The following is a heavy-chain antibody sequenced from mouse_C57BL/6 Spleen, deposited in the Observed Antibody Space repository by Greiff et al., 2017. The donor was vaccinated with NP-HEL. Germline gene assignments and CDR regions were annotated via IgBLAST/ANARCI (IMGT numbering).Heavy chain of an antibody. V-gene: IGHV5-4*01. CDR3: ARDQAAQATYAY. J-gene: IGHJ3*01. CDR1: GFTFSSYA. Sequence: EVKLVESGGGLVKPGGSLKLSCAASGFTFSSYAMSWVRQTPEKRLEWVATISDGGSYTYYTDNVKGRFTISRDNAKNNLYLQMSHLKSEDTAMYYCARDQAAQATYAYWGQGTLVTVSA. D-gene: IGHD3-2*02. CDR2: ISDGGSYT.